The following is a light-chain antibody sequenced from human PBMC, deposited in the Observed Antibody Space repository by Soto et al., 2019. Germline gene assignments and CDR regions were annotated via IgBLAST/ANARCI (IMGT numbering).Light chain of an antibody. CDR3: QQSYRSPYT. Sequence: IQLTQSPSSLSASVGDRVTLTCRASQSINIYLNWYQQKPGKAPTLLIYAASSLQSWVPSRFSGGGSRTDFTLTISSLQTEDFATYYCQQSYRSPYTFGQGTKLEI. CDR2: AAS. V-gene: IGKV1-39*01. J-gene: IGKJ2*01. CDR1: QSINIY.